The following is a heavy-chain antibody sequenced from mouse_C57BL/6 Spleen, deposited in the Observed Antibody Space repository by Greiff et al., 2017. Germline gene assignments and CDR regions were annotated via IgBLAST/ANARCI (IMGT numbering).Heavy chain of an antibody. J-gene: IGHJ3*01. CDR1: GYAFSSSW. Sequence: QVQLKESGPELVKPGASVKLSCKASGYAFSSSWMNWVKQRPGKGLEWIGRIYPGDGDTNYNGKFKGKATLTADKSSSTAYMQLSSLTSEDSAVYCCARGRDYYGSSWFAYWGQGTLVTVSA. D-gene: IGHD1-1*01. CDR3: ARGRDYYGSSWFAY. V-gene: IGHV1-82*01. CDR2: IYPGDGDT.